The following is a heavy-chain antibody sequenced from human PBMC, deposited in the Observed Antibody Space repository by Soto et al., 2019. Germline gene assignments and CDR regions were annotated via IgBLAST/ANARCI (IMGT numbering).Heavy chain of an antibody. V-gene: IGHV1-18*01. D-gene: IGHD3-22*01. CDR1: GSTFPRSG. Sequence: APEKLYCKASGSTFPRSGISWVRQAPGQGIEWMGWISAYNGNTNYAQKLQGRVTMTTDTSTSTAYMELRSLRSDDTAVYYCARRVWYYGSSRYYLDYWGQGTLVTVSS. CDR3: ARRVWYYGSSRYYLDY. J-gene: IGHJ4*02. CDR2: ISAYNGNT.